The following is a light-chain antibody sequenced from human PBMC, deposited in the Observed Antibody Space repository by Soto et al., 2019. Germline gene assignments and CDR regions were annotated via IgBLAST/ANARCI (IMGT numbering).Light chain of an antibody. CDR1: QSISSY. CDR3: QQSYSTPGT. Sequence: DIQMTQSPSSLSASVGDRVTITCRASQSISSYLNWYQHKPGKAPKLLIYAASRLQSGVPSRFSGSGSGADFTLIIISLLPEDFATYYCQQSYSTPGTVGQGTKLEIK. J-gene: IGKJ2*01. CDR2: AAS. V-gene: IGKV1-39*01.